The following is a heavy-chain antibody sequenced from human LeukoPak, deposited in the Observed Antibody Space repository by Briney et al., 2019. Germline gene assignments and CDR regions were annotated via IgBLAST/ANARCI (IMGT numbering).Heavy chain of an antibody. CDR2: IIPILGIA. CDR1: GGTFSSYT. J-gene: IGHJ5*02. Sequence: SVKVSCKASGGTFSSYTISWVRQAPGQGLEWMGKIIPILGIANYAQKFQGRVTITADKSTSTAYMELSSLRSEDTAVYYCARSPSVGQFDPWGQGTLVTVSS. V-gene: IGHV1-69*02. CDR3: ARSPSVGQFDP.